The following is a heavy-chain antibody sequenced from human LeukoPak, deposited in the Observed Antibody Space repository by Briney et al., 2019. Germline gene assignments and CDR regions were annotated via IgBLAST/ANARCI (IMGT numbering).Heavy chain of an antibody. D-gene: IGHD4-17*01. CDR3: AKVRVGDLRYYFDY. Sequence: GGSLRLSCAASGFTFSSYSMNWVRQAPGKGLEWVSYISSSSSTIYYADSVKGRFTISRDNAKNSLYLQMNSLRAEDTAVYYCAKVRVGDLRYYFDYWGQGTLVTVSS. CDR2: ISSSSSTI. CDR1: GFTFSSYS. J-gene: IGHJ4*02. V-gene: IGHV3-48*01.